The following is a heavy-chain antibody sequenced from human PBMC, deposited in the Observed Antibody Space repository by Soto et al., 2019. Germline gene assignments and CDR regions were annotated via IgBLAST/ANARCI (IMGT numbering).Heavy chain of an antibody. D-gene: IGHD6-19*01. CDR1: GGTFSRYA. CDR3: AQTLGLAVAGPGRFDL. CDR2: ITPMFGTA. Sequence: QVQLVQSGAEVKKYGSSVKVSCKASGGTFSRYAISWVRQALGQGLEWMGGITPMFGTANYAQRFQGRATITADESTSTAYMQLSSLRSDDTAVYYCAQTLGLAVAGPGRFDLWGRGTLVTVSS. V-gene: IGHV1-69*12. J-gene: IGHJ2*01.